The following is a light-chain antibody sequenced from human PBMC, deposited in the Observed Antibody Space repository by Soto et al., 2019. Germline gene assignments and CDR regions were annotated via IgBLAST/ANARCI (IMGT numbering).Light chain of an antibody. CDR2: DVS. Sequence: QSALTQPRSVSGSPGQSVTISYTGTSSDVGDYNYVSWYQQHPGKAPKLMIYDVSERPSGVPDRFSGSKSGNTASLTISGLQAEDEADYYCCSYAGSYTWVFGGGTKLTVL. V-gene: IGLV2-11*01. J-gene: IGLJ3*02. CDR3: CSYAGSYTWV. CDR1: SSDVGDYNY.